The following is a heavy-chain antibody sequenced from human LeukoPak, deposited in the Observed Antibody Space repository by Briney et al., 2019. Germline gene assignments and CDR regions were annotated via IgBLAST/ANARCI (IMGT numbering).Heavy chain of an antibody. CDR3: AKPPYDILTGFYYFDY. D-gene: IGHD3-9*01. J-gene: IGHJ4*02. V-gene: IGHV4-59*08. CDR2: IYYSGST. CDR1: GGSISSYY. Sequence: MSSETLSLTCTVSGGSISSYYWSWIRQPPGKGLEWIGYIYYSGSTNYNPSLKSRVTISVDTSKNQFSLKLSSVTAADTAVYYCAKPPYDILTGFYYFDYWGQGTLVTVSS.